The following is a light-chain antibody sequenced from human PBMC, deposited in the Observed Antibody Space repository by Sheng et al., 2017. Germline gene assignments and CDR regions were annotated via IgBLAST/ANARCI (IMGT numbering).Light chain of an antibody. CDR1: QTINTSF. V-gene: IGKV3-20*01. J-gene: IGKJ5*01. Sequence: EIVLTRSADTLSLSPGDRATLSCRANQTINTSFFAWYQQKPGQAPRLLIYGASTRATGIPDRFSGSESGTDFTLTISRLEPDDFAVYYCQQYNNWPITFGQGTRLEIK. CDR3: QQYNNWPIT. CDR2: GAS.